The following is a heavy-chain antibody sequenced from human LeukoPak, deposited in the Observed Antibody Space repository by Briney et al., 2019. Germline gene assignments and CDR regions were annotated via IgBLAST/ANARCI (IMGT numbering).Heavy chain of an antibody. D-gene: IGHD3-10*01. Sequence: ASVRVSCTASGYTFTSYDINWVRKATGQGLEWMGWISAYNGKTNFAQKVQGRVTMTTDTSTDTAYMELGSLRSDDTAVYYCARVGYYGLVNRFPPLSFSHYGLDVWGQGTTVTVSS. J-gene: IGHJ6*02. CDR2: ISAYNGKT. CDR1: GYTFTSYD. CDR3: ARVGYYGLVNRFPPLSFSHYGLDV. V-gene: IGHV1-18*01.